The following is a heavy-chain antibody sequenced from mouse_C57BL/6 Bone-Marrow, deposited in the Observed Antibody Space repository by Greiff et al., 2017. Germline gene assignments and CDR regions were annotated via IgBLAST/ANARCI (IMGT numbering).Heavy chain of an antibody. D-gene: IGHD1-1*01. CDR3: APVSHYFDY. V-gene: IGHV3-6*01. CDR1: GYSITSGYY. CDR2: ISYDGSN. J-gene: IGHJ2*01. Sequence: EVKLEESGPGLVKPSQSLSLTCSVTGYSITSGYYWNWIRQFPGNKLEWMGYISYDGSNNYNPSLKNRISITRDTSKNQFFLKLNSVTTEDTATYYCAPVSHYFDYWGQGTTLTVSS.